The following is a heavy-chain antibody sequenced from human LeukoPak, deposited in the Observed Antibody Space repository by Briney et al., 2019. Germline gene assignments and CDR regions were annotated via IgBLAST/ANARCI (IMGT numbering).Heavy chain of an antibody. D-gene: IGHD3-10*01. Sequence: GSLRLSCAASGFTFSSYWMHWVRQAPGKGLVWVSRINSDGSSTFYADSVKGRFTTSRDNAENTVYLQMNSLRADDTAVYYCARIPGGSGSQYDYWGQGTLVIVSS. CDR2: INSDGSST. CDR1: GFTFSSYW. J-gene: IGHJ4*02. CDR3: ARIPGGSGSQYDY. V-gene: IGHV3-74*01.